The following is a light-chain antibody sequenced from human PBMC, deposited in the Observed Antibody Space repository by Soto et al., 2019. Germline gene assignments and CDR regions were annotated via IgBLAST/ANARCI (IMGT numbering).Light chain of an antibody. V-gene: IGLV2-14*01. CDR3: YSYTSSSTYV. J-gene: IGLJ1*01. CDR1: SSDVGTYNF. Sequence: QSVLTQPASVSGSPGQSITISCTGTSSDVGTYNFVSWYQQHPGKAPKLIIYEVNNRPSGVSDRFSGSKSDNTASLSISGLQAEDEADYYCYSYTSSSTYVFGTGTKVTVL. CDR2: EVN.